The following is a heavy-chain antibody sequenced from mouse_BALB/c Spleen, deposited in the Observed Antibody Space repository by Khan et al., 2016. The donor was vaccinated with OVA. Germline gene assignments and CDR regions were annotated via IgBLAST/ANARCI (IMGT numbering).Heavy chain of an antibody. CDR1: GFTFTNYG. CDR2: INTYTGAP. CDR3: ARVGYNGTMDC. Sequence: QIQLVQSGPELKKPGETVQISCKASGFTFTNYGMNWVKQAPGKGLKWMGWINTYTGAPTFADDFKGRFAFSLETSASTAYLQINSLKNEDTATYFCARVGYNGTMDCWGQGTSGTVSS. V-gene: IGHV9-3-1*01. J-gene: IGHJ4*01. D-gene: IGHD2-2*01.